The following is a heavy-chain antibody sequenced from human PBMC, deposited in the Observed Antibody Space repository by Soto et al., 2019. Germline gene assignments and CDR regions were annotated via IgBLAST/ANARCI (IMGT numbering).Heavy chain of an antibody. D-gene: IGHD5-12*01. Sequence: QLQLQESGPGLVKPSETLSLTCTVSGGSISSSSYYWGWIRQPPGKGLEWIGSIYYSGSTYYNPSLKSRVTISVDTSKNQFSLKLSSVTAADTAVYYCARQDGYEYGLHYWGQGTLVTVSS. CDR3: ARQDGYEYGLHY. J-gene: IGHJ4*02. CDR2: IYYSGST. V-gene: IGHV4-39*01. CDR1: GGSISSSSYY.